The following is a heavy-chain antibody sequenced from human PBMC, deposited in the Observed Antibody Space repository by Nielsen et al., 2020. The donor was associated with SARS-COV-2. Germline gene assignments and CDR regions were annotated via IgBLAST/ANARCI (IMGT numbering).Heavy chain of an antibody. Sequence: SETLSLTCTVSGGSISSSSYYWGWIRQPPGKGLEWIGSIYYSGSTYYNPSLKSRVTISVDTSKTQFSLKLSFVTAADTAAYYCARVGGEVSDFDYWGQGTLVTVSS. V-gene: IGHV4-39*07. CDR3: ARVGGEVSDFDY. CDR2: IYYSGST. J-gene: IGHJ4*02. D-gene: IGHD3-16*01. CDR1: GGSISSSSYY.